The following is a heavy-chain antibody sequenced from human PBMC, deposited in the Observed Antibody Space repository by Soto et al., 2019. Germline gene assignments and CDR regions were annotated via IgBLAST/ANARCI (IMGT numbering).Heavy chain of an antibody. CDR1: GYTFTSYG. V-gene: IGHV1-18*04. Sequence: ASVKVSCKASGYTFTSYGISWVRQAPGQGLEWMGWISAYNGNTNYAQKLQGRVTTTTDTSTSTAYMELRSLRSDDTAVYYCARDRGYDFWSGYPLDAFDIWGQGTMVTVSS. CDR3: ARDRGYDFWSGYPLDAFDI. CDR2: ISAYNGNT. J-gene: IGHJ3*02. D-gene: IGHD3-3*01.